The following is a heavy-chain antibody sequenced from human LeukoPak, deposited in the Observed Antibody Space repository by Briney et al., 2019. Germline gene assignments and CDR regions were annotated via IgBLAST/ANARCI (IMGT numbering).Heavy chain of an antibody. CDR3: AIVRVVYGQVA. Sequence: SETLSLTCSVSGGSISVGNYYWSWIRQPAGKGLEWIGRIYTTGSTNYNPSLKSRVTISVDSSNNQFSLKLSALTAADTALYYCAIVRVVYGQVAWGQGTLVTVSS. CDR1: GGSISVGNYY. J-gene: IGHJ4*02. CDR2: IYTTGST. V-gene: IGHV4-61*02. D-gene: IGHD3/OR15-3a*01.